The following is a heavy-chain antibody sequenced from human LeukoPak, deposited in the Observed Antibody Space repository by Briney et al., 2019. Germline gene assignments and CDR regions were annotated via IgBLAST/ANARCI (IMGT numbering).Heavy chain of an antibody. J-gene: IGHJ3*02. CDR3: ARDADIVASRRAFDI. V-gene: IGHV4-59*01. CDR1: GGSISNYY. CDR2: IYYSGTT. Sequence: KSSETLSLTCTVSGGSISNYYWNWIRQPPGKGLEWIGYIYYSGTTNYNPSLKSRVSMSVDTSKNQFSLKLSSVTAADTAVYYCARDADIVASRRAFDIWGQGTMVTVSS. D-gene: IGHD5-12*01.